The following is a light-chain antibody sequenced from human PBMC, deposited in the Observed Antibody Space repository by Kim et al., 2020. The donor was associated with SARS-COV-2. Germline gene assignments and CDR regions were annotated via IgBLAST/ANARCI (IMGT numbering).Light chain of an antibody. Sequence: ASVGDRITITCRASQSVSGFLNWYQQKPGDAPKLLIYATSSLQSGVPSRFSGSGSGTDFTLTISSLQPEDFATYYCQQSYSTPPAFAQGTKVDIK. CDR3: QQSYSTPPA. J-gene: IGKJ1*01. V-gene: IGKV1-39*01. CDR2: ATS. CDR1: QSVSGF.